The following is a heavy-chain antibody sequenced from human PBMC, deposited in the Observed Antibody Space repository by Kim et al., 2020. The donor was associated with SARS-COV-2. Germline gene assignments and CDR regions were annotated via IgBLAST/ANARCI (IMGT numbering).Heavy chain of an antibody. Sequence: GGSLRLSCAASGFTFSSYSMNWVRQAPGKGLEWVSFITISSGTMYYVDSVKGRFTISRDNAKNSLYLQMNSLRDEDTAVYYCARANNLDVWGQGTTVTVSS. CDR1: GFTFSSYS. V-gene: IGHV3-48*02. J-gene: IGHJ6*02. CDR2: ITISSGTM. CDR3: ARANNLDV.